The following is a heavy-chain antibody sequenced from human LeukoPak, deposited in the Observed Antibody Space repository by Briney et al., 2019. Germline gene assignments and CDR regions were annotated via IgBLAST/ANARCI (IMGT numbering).Heavy chain of an antibody. Sequence: GGSLRLSCAASGFTFSSYSMSWVRQAPGKGLEWVSAISSSGGSTDYADSVKGRFTISRDNSKNTLYLQMNSLRAEDTAVYYCAKKMSITAASQVDYWGQGTLVTVSS. J-gene: IGHJ4*02. CDR3: AKKMSITAASQVDY. CDR2: ISSSGGST. D-gene: IGHD1-20*01. CDR1: GFTFSSYS. V-gene: IGHV3-23*01.